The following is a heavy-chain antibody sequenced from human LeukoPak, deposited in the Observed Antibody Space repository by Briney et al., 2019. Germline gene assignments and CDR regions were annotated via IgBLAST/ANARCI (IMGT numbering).Heavy chain of an antibody. CDR2: IYTSGST. V-gene: IGHV4-4*09. CDR3: ARYYYGSGSYYNVAFFDY. D-gene: IGHD3-10*01. Sequence: SETLSLTCTVSGGSISSYYWSWIRQSPGKGLEWIGHIYTSGSTNYNPSLKSRVTISVDTSKIQFSLKLISVPAADTAVYYCARYYYGSGSYYNVAFFDYWGQGTLVTVSS. CDR1: GGSISSYY. J-gene: IGHJ4*02.